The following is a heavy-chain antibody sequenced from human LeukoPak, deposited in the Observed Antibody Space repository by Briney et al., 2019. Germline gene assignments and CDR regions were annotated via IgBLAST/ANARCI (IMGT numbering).Heavy chain of an antibody. D-gene: IGHD2-21*02. V-gene: IGHV1-2*02. Sequence: GASVKVSCKASGYTFTGYYMHWVRQAPGQGLEWMGWINPNSGGTNYAQKFQGRVTITRDTSISTAYMELSRLRSDDTAVYYCARGAYCGGDCGVDYWGQGTLVTVSS. J-gene: IGHJ4*02. CDR3: ARGAYCGGDCGVDY. CDR1: GYTFTGYY. CDR2: INPNSGGT.